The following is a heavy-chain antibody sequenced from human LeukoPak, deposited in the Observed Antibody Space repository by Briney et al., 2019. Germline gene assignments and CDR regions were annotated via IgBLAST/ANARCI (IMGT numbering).Heavy chain of an antibody. D-gene: IGHD3-3*01. CDR1: GYTFTSYG. CDR3: ARENREWLPDAGYYYYGMDV. Sequence: ASVKVSCKASGYTFTSYGISWVRQAPGQGLEWMGWISAYNGNTNYAQKLQGRVTMTTDTSTSTVYMELRSLRSDDTAVYYCARENREWLPDAGYYYYGMDVWGQGTTVTVSS. V-gene: IGHV1-18*01. J-gene: IGHJ6*02. CDR2: ISAYNGNT.